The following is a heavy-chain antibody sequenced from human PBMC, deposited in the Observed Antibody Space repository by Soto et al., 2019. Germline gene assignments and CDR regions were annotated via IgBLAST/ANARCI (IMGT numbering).Heavy chain of an antibody. J-gene: IGHJ4*02. D-gene: IGHD1-26*01. CDR2: ISAYNGNT. CDR3: ARIKAHLEWELPRLTPLAYFDY. V-gene: IGHV1-18*01. CDR1: GYTFTSYG. Sequence: GASVKVSCKASGYTFTSYGISWVRQAPGQGLEWMGWISAYNGNTNYAQKLQGRVTMTTDTSTSTAYMELRSLRSDDTAVYYCARIKAHLEWELPRLTPLAYFDYWGQGTLVTVSS.